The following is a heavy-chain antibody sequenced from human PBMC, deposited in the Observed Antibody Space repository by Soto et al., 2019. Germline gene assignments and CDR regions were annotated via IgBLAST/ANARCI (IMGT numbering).Heavy chain of an antibody. V-gene: IGHV4-39*01. CDR3: ARQSGFWSAFRYYYYMDV. Sequence: QLQLQESGPGLVKPSETLPLTCTVSGGSISSSDYYWGWIRQPPGEGLEWIGSIYYSGRTYYNPSRKSPLIISVHTSKNQFSLKLTSVPAAHTAVYYCARQSGFWSAFRYYYYMDVWGKGTTVTVSS. CDR1: GGSISSSDYY. D-gene: IGHD3-3*01. J-gene: IGHJ6*03. CDR2: IYYSGRT.